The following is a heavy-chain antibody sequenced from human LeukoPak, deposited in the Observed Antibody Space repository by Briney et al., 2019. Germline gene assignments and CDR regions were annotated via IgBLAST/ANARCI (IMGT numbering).Heavy chain of an antibody. D-gene: IGHD2-2*01. J-gene: IGHJ4*02. CDR2: IYYSGST. V-gene: IGHV4-59*12. CDR1: GGSISSYY. CDR3: ARDYCSSTSCNFDY. Sequence: NLSETLSLTCTVSGGSISSYYWSWIRQHPGKGLEWIGYIYYSGSTYYNPSLKSRVTISVDRSKNQFSLKLSSVTAADTAVYYCARDYCSSTSCNFDYWGQGTLVTVSS.